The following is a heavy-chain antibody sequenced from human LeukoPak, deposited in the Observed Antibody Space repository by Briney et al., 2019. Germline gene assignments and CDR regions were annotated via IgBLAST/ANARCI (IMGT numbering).Heavy chain of an antibody. CDR1: GGSFSGYY. V-gene: IGHV4-34*01. D-gene: IGHD7-27*01. J-gene: IGHJ6*03. CDR2: INHSGST. CDR3: AGALAGDGYYMDV. Sequence: SETLSLTCAVYGGSFSGYYWSWIRQPPGKGLEWIGEINHSGSTNYNPSLKSRVTISVDTSKNQFSLKLSSVTAADTAVYYCAGALAGDGYYMDVWGKGTTVTVSS.